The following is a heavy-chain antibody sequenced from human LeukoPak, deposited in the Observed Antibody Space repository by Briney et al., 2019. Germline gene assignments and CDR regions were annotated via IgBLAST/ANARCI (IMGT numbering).Heavy chain of an antibody. D-gene: IGHD2-15*01. Sequence: SETLSLTCTVSGDSISSSFWTWIRQPPGKGLEWIGYIYFIGSTRYNPSLKSRVTISVDTSKNQFSLKLTPVTAADTAVYYCARGGKYCSGGSCYLIDYWGQGALVTVSS. J-gene: IGHJ4*02. V-gene: IGHV4-59*01. CDR1: GDSISSSF. CDR3: ARGGKYCSGGSCYLIDY. CDR2: IYFIGST.